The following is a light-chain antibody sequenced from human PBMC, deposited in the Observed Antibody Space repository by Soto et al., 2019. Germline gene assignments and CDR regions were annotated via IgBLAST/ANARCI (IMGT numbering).Light chain of an antibody. V-gene: IGKV3-11*01. CDR3: QWRSDWPPRLT. CDR1: ESIGNY. Sequence: EVVLTQSPATLSLSPGERATLSCRASESIGNYLAWYQQKLGQAPKLLIYDASHRAIGIPGRFSGDGSGTDLTLTISSLEPEDFAVDYCQWRSDWPPRLTFGGGTKVEIK. J-gene: IGKJ4*01. CDR2: DAS.